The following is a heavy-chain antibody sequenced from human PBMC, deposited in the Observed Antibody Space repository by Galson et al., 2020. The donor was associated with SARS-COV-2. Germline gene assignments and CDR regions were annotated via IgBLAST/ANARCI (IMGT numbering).Heavy chain of an antibody. Sequence: GESLKISCSASGFTFSSYAMSWVRQAPGKGLEWGSAISRNGGSTYYADSVKGRFTISIHNSKNTLHLQMNSLRTEDTAVYYCAKELEWGYYCYGMDVWGEATTVTASS. V-gene: IGHV3-23*01. J-gene: IGHJ6*04. CDR3: AKELEWGYYCYGMDV. D-gene: IGHD2-8*01. CDR2: ISRNGGST. CDR1: GFTFSSYA.